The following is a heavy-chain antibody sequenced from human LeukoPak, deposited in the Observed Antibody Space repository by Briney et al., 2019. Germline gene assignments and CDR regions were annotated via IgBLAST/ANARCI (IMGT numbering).Heavy chain of an antibody. CDR2: ISGSSGII. D-gene: IGHD3-22*01. CDR1: GFTFNTYT. CDR3: ARAYYDSSGYYGGVDY. Sequence: GGSLRLSCAASGFTFNTYTMNWVRQAPGKGLEWVSYISGSSGIIDYADSVRGRFTISRDNAKNSLYLQMNSLRAEDTAVYYCARAYYDSSGYYGGVDYWGQGTLVTVSS. J-gene: IGHJ4*02. V-gene: IGHV3-48*01.